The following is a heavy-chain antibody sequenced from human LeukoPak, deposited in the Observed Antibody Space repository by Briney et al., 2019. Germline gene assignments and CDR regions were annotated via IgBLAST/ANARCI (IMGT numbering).Heavy chain of an antibody. CDR1: GYTFTGYY. V-gene: IGHV1-2*02. D-gene: IGHD3-16*01. CDR2: INPNSGGT. CDR3: ARGNWGTSIAAFDI. Sequence: ASVKVSCKASGYTFTGYYMHWVRQAPGQGLEWMGWINPNSGGTNYAQKFQGRVTMTRDTSISTAYMELSRLRSDDTAVYYCARGNWGTSIAAFDIWGQGTMVTVSS. J-gene: IGHJ3*02.